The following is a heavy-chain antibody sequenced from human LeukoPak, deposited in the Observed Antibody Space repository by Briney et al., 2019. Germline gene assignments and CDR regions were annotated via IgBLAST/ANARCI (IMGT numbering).Heavy chain of an antibody. D-gene: IGHD6-13*01. V-gene: IGHV3-23*01. J-gene: IGHJ4*02. CDR2: ISGSGGST. CDR1: GFTFSSYA. CDR3: ARAVAAAGSY. Sequence: GGSLRLSCAASGFTFSSYAMSWVRQAPGKGLEWVSAISGSGGSTYYADSVKGRFTISRDNAKNSLYLQMNSLRAEDTAVYYCARAVAAAGSYWGQGTLVTVSS.